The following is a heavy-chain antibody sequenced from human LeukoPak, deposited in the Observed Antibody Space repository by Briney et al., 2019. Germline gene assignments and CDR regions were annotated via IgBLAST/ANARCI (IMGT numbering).Heavy chain of an antibody. J-gene: IGHJ4*02. CDR3: AHRRSGRFYFDY. CDR2: IYWDDDK. V-gene: IGHV2-5*02. Sequence: KESGPTLVKPTQTLTLTCTFSGFSLSTSGVGVGWIRQPPGKALEWLALIYWDDDKRYTPSLKSRLTITKDTSKNQVVLTMTNMDPVDTATYYCAHRRSGRFYFDYWGQGTLVTVSS. CDR1: GFSLSTSGVG.